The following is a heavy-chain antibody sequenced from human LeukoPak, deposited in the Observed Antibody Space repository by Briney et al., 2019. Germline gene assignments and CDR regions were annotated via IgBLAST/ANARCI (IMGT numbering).Heavy chain of an antibody. Sequence: SETLSLTCGVSGGAITNYYWNWIRQSAGTGLEWIGRFYSSVSTTYNPSLKSRVTMSVDTSNNLFFLNLTSVTAADTAVYFCVREKLYTSSWGFQHWGQGTLVSVSS. CDR3: VREKLYTSSWGFQH. CDR1: GGAITNYY. V-gene: IGHV4-4*07. J-gene: IGHJ1*01. D-gene: IGHD6-13*01. CDR2: FYSSVST.